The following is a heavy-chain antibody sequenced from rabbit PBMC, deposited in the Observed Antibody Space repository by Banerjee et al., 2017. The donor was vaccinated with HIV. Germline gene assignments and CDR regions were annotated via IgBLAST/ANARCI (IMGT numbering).Heavy chain of an antibody. D-gene: IGHD6-1*01. V-gene: IGHV1S45*01. CDR2: ILGDGSGSA. J-gene: IGHJ5*01. CDR1: GFSFSSTYW. CDR3: ARARRYAGGAGYGYGIVDWLDL. Sequence: QEQLEESGGDLVKPEGSLTVTCTASGFSFSSTYWICWVRQAPGKGLEWIACILGDGSGSAHYASWAKGRFTISKTSSIAVTLQMTSLTAADTATYFCARARRYAGGAGYGYGIVDWLDLWGPGTLVTVS.